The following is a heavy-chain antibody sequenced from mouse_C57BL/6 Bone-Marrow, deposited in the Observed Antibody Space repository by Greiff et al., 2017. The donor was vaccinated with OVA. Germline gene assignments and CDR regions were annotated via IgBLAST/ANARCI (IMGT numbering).Heavy chain of an antibody. D-gene: IGHD2-3*01. Sequence: EVQRVESGGGLVQPKGSLKLSCAASGFTFTTYAMHWVRQAPGKGLEWVARIRSKSSNYATYYADSVKDSFTISRADSQSMLYLQMNNLNTENTAIYYCVSLYDGYPYAYAMDYWGQGTSVTVSS. J-gene: IGHJ4*01. CDR3: VSLYDGYPYAYAMDY. CDR1: GFTFTTYA. V-gene: IGHV10-3*01. CDR2: IRSKSSNYAT.